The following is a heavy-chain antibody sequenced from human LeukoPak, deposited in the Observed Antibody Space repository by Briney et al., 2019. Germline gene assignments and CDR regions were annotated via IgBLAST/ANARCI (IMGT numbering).Heavy chain of an antibody. J-gene: IGHJ4*02. CDR1: GGSFSGYY. D-gene: IGHD5-24*01. CDR2: INHSGST. V-gene: IGHV4-34*01. CDR3: ARDGDGYNF. Sequence: SETLSLTCAVYGGSFSGYYWSWIRQPPGKGLEWIGEINHSGSTNHNPSLKSRVTISVDTSKNQFSLKLSSVTAADTAVYYCARDGDGYNFWGQGTLVTVSS.